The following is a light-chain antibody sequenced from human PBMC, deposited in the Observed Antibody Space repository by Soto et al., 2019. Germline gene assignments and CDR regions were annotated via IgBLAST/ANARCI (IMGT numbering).Light chain of an antibody. CDR1: ISNIGSKT. J-gene: IGLJ1*01. V-gene: IGLV1-44*01. CDR2: SDD. CDR3: AAWDYSLSGYG. Sequence: VVAHAPSASGTPGQGITISCSRTISNIGSKTVKWYQQFPGTAPQLLIYSDDQRPSGVPDRFYGSKSCTSSSLGIIGLQAEDEADYYSAAWDYSLSGYGFGTWTEVSVL.